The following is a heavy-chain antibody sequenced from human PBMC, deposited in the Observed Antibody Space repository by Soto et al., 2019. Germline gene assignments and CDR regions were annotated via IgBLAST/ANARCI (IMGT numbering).Heavy chain of an antibody. J-gene: IGHJ4*02. Sequence: QVQLQESGPGLVKPSQTLSLTCTVSGGSISSGDYYWSWIRQPPGQGLEWIGYIYYSGSTYYNTSLKRRVTISVDTSKNQFSLKLSSVTAADTAVYYCARTMTSYYFDYWGQGTLVTVSS. CDR1: GGSISSGDYY. CDR3: ARTMTSYYFDY. CDR2: IYYSGST. D-gene: IGHD3-22*01. V-gene: IGHV4-30-4*01.